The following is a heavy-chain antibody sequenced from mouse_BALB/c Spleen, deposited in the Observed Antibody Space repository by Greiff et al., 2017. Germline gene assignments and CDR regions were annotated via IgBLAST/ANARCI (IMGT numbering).Heavy chain of an antibody. CDR1: GFTFNTYA. CDR2: IRSKSNNYAT. Sequence: GGGLVQPKGSLKLSCAASGFTFNTYAMHWVCQAPGKGLEWVARIRSKSNNYATYYADSVKDRFTISRDDSQSMLYLQMNNLKTEDTAMYYCVRDLGYYGSSPFAYWGQGTLVTVSA. J-gene: IGHJ3*01. D-gene: IGHD1-1*01. CDR3: VRDLGYYGSSPFAY. V-gene: IGHV10-3*03.